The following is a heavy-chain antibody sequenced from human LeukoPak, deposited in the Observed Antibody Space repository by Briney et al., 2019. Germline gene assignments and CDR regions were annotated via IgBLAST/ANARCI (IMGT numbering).Heavy chain of an antibody. J-gene: IGHJ6*04. CDR1: GFTFSSYW. D-gene: IGHD3-9*01. CDR3: ARDPEYFDWLAPDLDYYYYGMDV. V-gene: IGHV3-74*01. CDR2: INSDGSST. Sequence: GGSLRLSCAASGFTFSSYWMHWVRQAPGKGLVWVSRINSDGSSTSYADSVKGRFTISRDNAKNTLYLQMNSLRAEDTAVYYCARDPEYFDWLAPDLDYYYYGMDVWGKGTTVTVSS.